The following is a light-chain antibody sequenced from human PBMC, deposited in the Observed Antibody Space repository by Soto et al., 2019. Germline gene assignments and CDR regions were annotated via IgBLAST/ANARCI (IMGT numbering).Light chain of an antibody. CDR2: GAS. CDR3: QQYNNWPPIT. J-gene: IGKJ5*01. CDR1: QSVSSSY. Sequence: DIVLTQSPGTLSLSPGERATLSCRASQSVSSSYLAWYQQKPGQAPRLLIYGASSRATGIPDRFSGSGSGTEFTLTISSLQSEDFAVYYCQQYNNWPPITFGQGTRLEI. V-gene: IGKV3-20*01.